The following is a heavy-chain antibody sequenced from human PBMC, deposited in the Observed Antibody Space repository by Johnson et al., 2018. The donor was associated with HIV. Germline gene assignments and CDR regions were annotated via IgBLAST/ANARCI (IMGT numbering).Heavy chain of an antibody. J-gene: IGHJ3*02. CDR1: GFIVSSKY. CDR2: LYADGRT. V-gene: IGHV3-66*02. Sequence: VQLVESGGGLVQPGGSLRLSCAASGFIVSSKYMTWFRQAPGKGLEWVSVLYADGRTYYADSVKGRFTVSRDNSKNTLYLQMNSLRAEDTAVYYCRSSSSSSPGAFDIWGQGTMVTVSS. CDR3: RSSSSSSPGAFDI. D-gene: IGHD6-6*01.